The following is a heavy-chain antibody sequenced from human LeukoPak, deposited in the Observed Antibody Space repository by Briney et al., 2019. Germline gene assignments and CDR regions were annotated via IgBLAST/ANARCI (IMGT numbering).Heavy chain of an antibody. CDR2: INAGNGNT. CDR3: ARRDSSGWYVFDY. CDR1: GYTFTSDA. V-gene: IGHV1-3*01. D-gene: IGHD6-19*01. J-gene: IGHJ4*02. Sequence: ASEKLSCKASGYTFTSDAMHWVRQAPGQRLEWIGWINAGNGNTKYSQKFQGRVTITRDTSASTAYMELSSLRSEDTAVYYCARRDSSGWYVFDYWGQGTLVTVSS.